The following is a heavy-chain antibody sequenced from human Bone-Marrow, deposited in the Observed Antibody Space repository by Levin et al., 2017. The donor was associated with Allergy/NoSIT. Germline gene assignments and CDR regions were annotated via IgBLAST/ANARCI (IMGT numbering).Heavy chain of an antibody. V-gene: IGHV3-30*04. Sequence: GGSLRLSCAASGFTFKSYAVHWVRQAPGKGLEWVAVISYDGTKMHYRDSVKGRVTISRDNCRNTLYLHMNSLTVEDTSVYYCARDRGSSWELYYFDSWGHGTLVTVAS. CDR2: ISYDGTKM. CDR3: ARDRGSSWELYYFDS. D-gene: IGHD6-13*01. CDR1: GFTFKSYA. J-gene: IGHJ4*01.